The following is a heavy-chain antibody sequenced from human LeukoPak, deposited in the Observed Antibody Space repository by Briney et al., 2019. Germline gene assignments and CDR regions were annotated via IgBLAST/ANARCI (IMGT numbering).Heavy chain of an antibody. J-gene: IGHJ4*02. CDR2: INAGNGNT. V-gene: IGHV1-3*01. D-gene: IGHD2-2*01. CDR1: GYTFTGYY. Sequence: GASVKVSCKASGYTFTGYYIHWVRQAPGQRLEWMGWINAGNGNTKYSQKFQGRVTITRDTSASTAYMELSSLRSEDTAVYYCARDVSRVNPVVVPAAMRGGSYFDYWGQGTLVTVSS. CDR3: ARDVSRVNPVVVPAAMRGGSYFDY.